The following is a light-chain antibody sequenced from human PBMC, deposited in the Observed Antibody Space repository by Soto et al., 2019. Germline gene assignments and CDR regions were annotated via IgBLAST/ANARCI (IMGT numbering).Light chain of an antibody. J-gene: IGKJ1*01. CDR3: QHYSTVWA. Sequence: DIQMTQSPSSLSASVGDRVTITCRASQSISSYLNWYQQKPGKAPKLLIYAASSLQSGVPSRFSGSGSGTEFTLTISSLQPDDFATYYCQHYSTVWAFGQGTKVDNK. V-gene: IGKV1-39*01. CDR1: QSISSY. CDR2: AAS.